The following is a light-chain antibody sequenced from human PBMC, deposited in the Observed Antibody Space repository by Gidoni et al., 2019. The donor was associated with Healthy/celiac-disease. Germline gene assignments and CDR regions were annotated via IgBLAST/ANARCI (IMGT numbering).Light chain of an antibody. V-gene: IGLV1-40*01. Sequence: QSVLTQPPSAAGAAGQRVTVSCTGSSSNIGAGYDVHWYQQLLGTAPKLLIYGNSNRPSGVPDRFSGSKSGTSASLAITGLQAEDEADYYCQSYDSSLSGWVFGGGTKLTVL. CDR1: SSNIGAGYD. CDR3: QSYDSSLSGWV. J-gene: IGLJ3*02. CDR2: GNS.